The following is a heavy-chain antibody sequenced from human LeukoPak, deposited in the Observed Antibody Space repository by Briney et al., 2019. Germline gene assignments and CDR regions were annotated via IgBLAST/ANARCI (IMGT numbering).Heavy chain of an antibody. D-gene: IGHD2-21*02. Sequence: EASVKVSCKASGFTFTAYYIHWVRQAPGQGLEWMGYINPHSGGTSSPQKFQGRATMTTDTSISAAYMELSSLISDDTAMYYCVREGNELLSKNFDYWGQGTPVTVSS. CDR3: VREGNELLSKNFDY. V-gene: IGHV1-2*02. CDR1: GFTFTAYY. J-gene: IGHJ4*02. CDR2: INPHSGGT.